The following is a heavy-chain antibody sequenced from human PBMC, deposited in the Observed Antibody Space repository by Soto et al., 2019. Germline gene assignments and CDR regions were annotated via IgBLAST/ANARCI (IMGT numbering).Heavy chain of an antibody. CDR3: ARGRGWRIEDIYYYAMDV. CDR2: INQSGTT. CDR1: GGSFSGYY. Sequence: QVQLQQRGAGLLKPSETLSLICDVSGGSFSGYYWSWLRQSPERGLEWLGEINQSGTTNYNPSLKSRVAISIDTSRNHFSLTFNSVTAADTAVYFCARGRGWRIEDIYYYAMDVWGQGTTVTISS. D-gene: IGHD3-10*01. V-gene: IGHV4-34*01. J-gene: IGHJ6*02.